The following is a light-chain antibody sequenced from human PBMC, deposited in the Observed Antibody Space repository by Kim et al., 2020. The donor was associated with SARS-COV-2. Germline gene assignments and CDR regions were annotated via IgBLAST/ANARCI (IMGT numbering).Light chain of an antibody. CDR2: DDN. J-gene: IGLJ2*01. CDR3: CSYAGSYTLV. Sequence: GYNYVSWYQQHPGKAPKLMIYDDNERPSGVPDRFSGSKSGNTASLTISGLQAEDEADYYCCSYAGSYTLVFGGGTQLTVL. CDR1: GYNY. V-gene: IGLV2-11*01.